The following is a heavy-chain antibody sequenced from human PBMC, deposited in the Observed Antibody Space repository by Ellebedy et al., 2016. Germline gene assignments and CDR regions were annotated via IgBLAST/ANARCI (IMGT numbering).Heavy chain of an antibody. CDR3: ARQGSPVTTPGPHVLPPNY. Sequence: AGSLRLSXAASGVTFSSYWMSWVRQAPGKGLEWVANIKQDGSEKYYVDSVKGRFTISRDNAKNSLYLQMNSLRAEDTAVYYCARQGSPVTTPGPHVLPPNYWGLGTLVTVSS. V-gene: IGHV3-7*03. D-gene: IGHD4-17*01. J-gene: IGHJ4*02. CDR1: GVTFSSYW. CDR2: IKQDGSEK.